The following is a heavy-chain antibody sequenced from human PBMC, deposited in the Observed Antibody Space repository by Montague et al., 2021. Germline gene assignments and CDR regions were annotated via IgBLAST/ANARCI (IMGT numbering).Heavy chain of an antibody. J-gene: IGHJ4*02. Sequence: SETLSLTCAGSGGSFNDYYWSWIRQSPGQGLEWIGDITHNGSTNSNPSLKSRVTLSVDTSKSHFSLNLTSVTAADTAVYFCARRPRITVTGRFDLWGEGTLVTVSS. CDR3: ARRPRITVTGRFDL. CDR2: ITHNGST. V-gene: IGHV4-34*01. CDR1: GGSFNDYY. D-gene: IGHD4-11*01.